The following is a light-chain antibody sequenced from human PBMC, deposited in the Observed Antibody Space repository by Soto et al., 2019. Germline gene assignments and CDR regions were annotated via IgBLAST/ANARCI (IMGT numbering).Light chain of an antibody. Sequence: EIVMTQSPDTLSVSPGERATLSCRASQSVSSNLAWYHQNPGQAPQRLIYCASTRATGIPPRVSSSGSGTKFPLTISSLQCEDCAVFYCQQQDIWSPLTFGGGTKVDIK. J-gene: IGKJ4*02. CDR2: CAS. CDR1: QSVSSN. V-gene: IGKV3-15*01. CDR3: QQQDIWSPLT.